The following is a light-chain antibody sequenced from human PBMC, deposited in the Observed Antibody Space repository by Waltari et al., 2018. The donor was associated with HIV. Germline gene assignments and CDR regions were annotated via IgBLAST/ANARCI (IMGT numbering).Light chain of an antibody. CDR3: AALTSGRLNV. CDR2: DVY. CDR1: SSDVGAYHY. J-gene: IGLJ1*01. Sequence: SALTQPASVSGSTGQSITISCTGTSSDVGAYHYVSWYQQHPGKVPKLLIYDVYMRPSRRSNRSSGAQSGNTASLAICGLRDEDEADYYCAALTSGRLNVFGTGTKVTVL. V-gene: IGLV2-14*03.